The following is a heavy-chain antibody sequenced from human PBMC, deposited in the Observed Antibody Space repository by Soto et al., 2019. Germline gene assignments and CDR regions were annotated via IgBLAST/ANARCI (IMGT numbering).Heavy chain of an antibody. Sequence: QVQLVQSGAELKKPGDSVKVSCKASGYRFDSYAIHWLRQAPGQSLEWMTWMSTDTDGIKYSQKFQGRVTATRDTSASTAYMELGGLTSEDTAVYYCATDRPLGAAWFPVFWGQGTLVTVSS. CDR3: ATDRPLGAAWFPVF. CDR1: GYRFDSYA. CDR2: MSTDTDGI. J-gene: IGHJ4*02. V-gene: IGHV1-3*04. D-gene: IGHD3-10*01.